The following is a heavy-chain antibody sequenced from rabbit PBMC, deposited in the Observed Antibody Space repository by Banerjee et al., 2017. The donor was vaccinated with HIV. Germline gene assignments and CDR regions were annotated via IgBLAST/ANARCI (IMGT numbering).Heavy chain of an antibody. D-gene: IGHD2-1*01. V-gene: IGHV1S45*01. CDR2: IYPGSSGST. CDR3: ARDLHGDLSAYFDL. CDR1: GFSFSSSYW. Sequence: QEQLEESGGDLVQPEGSLTLTCTASGFSFSSSYWMCWVRQAPGKGLEWIACIYPGSSGSTYYASWAKGRFTISKTSSTTVTLQMTSLTAADTATYFCARDLHGDLSAYFDLWGPGTLVTVS. J-gene: IGHJ4*01.